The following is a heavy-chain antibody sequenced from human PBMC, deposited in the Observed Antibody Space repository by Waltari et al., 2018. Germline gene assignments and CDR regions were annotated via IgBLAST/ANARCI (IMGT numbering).Heavy chain of an antibody. Sequence: QVQLQESGPGLVKPSETLSLTCAVSGYSISSGYYWGWIRQHPGKGLEWIGSSYHSGNTYYNPALKSLVTISVDTSKNQFSLKLSSVTAADTAVYYCARHQPQWLGYGMDVWGQGTTVTVSS. CDR3: ARHQPQWLGYGMDV. CDR2: SYHSGNT. J-gene: IGHJ6*02. V-gene: IGHV4-38-2*01. D-gene: IGHD6-19*01. CDR1: GYSISSGYY.